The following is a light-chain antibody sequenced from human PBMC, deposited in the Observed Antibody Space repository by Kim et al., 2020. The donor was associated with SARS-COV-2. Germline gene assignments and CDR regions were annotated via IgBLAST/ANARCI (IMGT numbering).Light chain of an antibody. CDR1: QGSSSY. Sequence: STGERVTMSCRMSQGSSSYLDGDQQKPGKAPEILIYAASTLQSGVPSRFSGSGYGTDFTLTISCLQSEDFATYYCKQYYSLPLTFGGGTKVDIK. V-gene: IGKV1D-8*01. J-gene: IGKJ4*01. CDR2: AAS. CDR3: KQYYSLPLT.